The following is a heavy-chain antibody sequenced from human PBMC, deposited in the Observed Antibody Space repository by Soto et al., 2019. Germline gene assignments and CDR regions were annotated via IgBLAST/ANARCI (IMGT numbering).Heavy chain of an antibody. D-gene: IGHD6-13*01. Sequence: QVQLVQSGAEVKKPGAAVKVSCKASGYMFTNYYIHWVRQAPGQGLEWMAIINPLPTSGSTNYAQKFQGRVTVTRDTSTSTVYMELSSLGSEDTAIYYCARDLAAAAYWGQGTLVTVSS. CDR3: ARDLAAAAY. J-gene: IGHJ4*02. V-gene: IGHV1-46*01. CDR1: GYMFTNYY. CDR2: INPLPTSGST.